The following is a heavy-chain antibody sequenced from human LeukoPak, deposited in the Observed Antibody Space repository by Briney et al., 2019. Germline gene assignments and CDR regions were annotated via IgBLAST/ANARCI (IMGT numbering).Heavy chain of an antibody. J-gene: IGHJ4*02. D-gene: IGHD1-26*01. CDR1: GFTFSSYG. CDR3: ATSGNYNRYYFDC. Sequence: GGSLRLSCAASGFTFSSYGMHWVRQAPGKGLEWVAFIRYDGSNKYYADSVKGRFTISRDNAKNSLYLQMNSLRAEDTAVYYCATSGNYNRYYFDCWGQGTLVTVSS. V-gene: IGHV3-30*02. CDR2: IRYDGSNK.